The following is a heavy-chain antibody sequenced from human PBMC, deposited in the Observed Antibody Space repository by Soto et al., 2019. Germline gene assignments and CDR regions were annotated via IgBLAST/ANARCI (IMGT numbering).Heavy chain of an antibody. CDR1: GFTFSSSA. V-gene: IGHV3-23*01. CDR3: ATGLIGTSGDYYYGMDV. J-gene: IGHJ6*02. Sequence: VSLRLSCVASGFTFSSSAMSWVRQAPGKGLEWVSSIIISGGSTYYADSVKGRFTISRDNSRNTLYLQMNSLRVEDTAVYYCATGLIGTSGDYYYGMDVWCQGTSVTVSS. D-gene: IGHD1-7*01. CDR2: IIISGGST.